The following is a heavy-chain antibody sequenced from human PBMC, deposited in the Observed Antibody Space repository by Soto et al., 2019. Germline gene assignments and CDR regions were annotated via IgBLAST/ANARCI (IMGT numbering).Heavy chain of an antibody. Sequence: SVKVSCKTSGYPFSDYFIHWVRQAPGQGLEWMGIISLYHHSTSYAQKFQGRLTVTADTSTTTVYMDLSSLTSEDSAVYWCARELYSCGGDCPYYMDYWGQGTLVTVSS. CDR2: ISLYHHST. D-gene: IGHD2-21*02. J-gene: IGHJ4*02. CDR1: GYPFSDYF. V-gene: IGHV1-46*01. CDR3: ARELYSCGGDCPYYMDY.